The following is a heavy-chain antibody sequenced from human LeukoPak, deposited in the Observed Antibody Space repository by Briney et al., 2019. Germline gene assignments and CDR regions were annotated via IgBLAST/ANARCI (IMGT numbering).Heavy chain of an antibody. J-gene: IGHJ4*02. V-gene: IGHV3-48*04. Sequence: PGGSLRLSCAASGFTFSSYNMNWVRQAPGKGLEWVSYISSSGSTIYYADSVKGRFTISRDNAKNSLYLQMNSLRAEDTAVYYCARGSTTSPDYWGQGTLVTVSS. CDR2: ISSSGSTI. CDR3: ARGSTTSPDY. D-gene: IGHD6-13*01. CDR1: GFTFSSYN.